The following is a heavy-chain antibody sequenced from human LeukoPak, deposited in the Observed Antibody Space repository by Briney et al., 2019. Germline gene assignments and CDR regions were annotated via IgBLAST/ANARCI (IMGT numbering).Heavy chain of an antibody. CDR2: INPNSGGT. J-gene: IGHJ4*02. V-gene: IGHV1-2*04. D-gene: IGHD3-10*01. CDR3: ARGGGSGSYYNGNSLDY. Sequence: GASVKVSGKASGYTFTGYYMHWVRQAPGQGLEWMGWINPNSGGTNYAQKFQGWVTMTRDTSISTAYMELSRLRSDDTAVYYCARGGGSGSYYNGNSLDYWGQGTLVTVSS. CDR1: GYTFTGYY.